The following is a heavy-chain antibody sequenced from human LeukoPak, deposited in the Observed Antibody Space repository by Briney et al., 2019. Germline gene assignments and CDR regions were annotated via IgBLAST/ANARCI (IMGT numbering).Heavy chain of an antibody. CDR3: ARTSFKLPDY. Sequence: ASVKVSCKASGYSFNSQGMNWVRQAPGQGLEWMGWINTHSGNPTYAQGFTGRFVFSLDASVSTAYLQISSLKAEDTAVYYCARTSFKLPDYWGQGTLVTVSS. V-gene: IGHV7-4-1*02. D-gene: IGHD1-7*01. CDR1: GYSFNSQG. CDR2: INTHSGNP. J-gene: IGHJ4*02.